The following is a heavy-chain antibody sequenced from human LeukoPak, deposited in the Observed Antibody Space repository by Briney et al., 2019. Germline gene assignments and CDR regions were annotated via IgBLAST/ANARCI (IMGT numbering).Heavy chain of an antibody. J-gene: IGHJ4*02. Sequence: RSLRLSCAASGFTFSSYGMHWVRQAPGKGLVWVSRINSDGSSTSYADSVKGRFTISRDNAKNTLYLQMNSLRAEDTAVYYCAREVVVAATPLDQWGQGTLVTVSS. CDR3: AREVVVAATPLDQ. D-gene: IGHD2-15*01. CDR2: INSDGSST. CDR1: GFTFSSYG. V-gene: IGHV3-74*01.